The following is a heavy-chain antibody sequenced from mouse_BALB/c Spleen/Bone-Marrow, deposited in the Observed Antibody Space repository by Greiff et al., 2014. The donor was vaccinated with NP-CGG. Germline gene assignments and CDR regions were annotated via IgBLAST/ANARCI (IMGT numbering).Heavy chain of an antibody. D-gene: IGHD1-1*01. Sequence: DVMLVESGGGLVQPGGSRKLSCAASGFTFSSIAMHWVRQAPEKGLEWVAYISSGSSTIYYADTVMGRFTISRDNPKNTLFLQMTSLRSEDTAMYYCARSGSSSGYFDYWGQGTTLTVSS. CDR2: ISSGSSTI. V-gene: IGHV5-17*02. CDR3: ARSGSSSGYFDY. CDR1: GFTFSSIA. J-gene: IGHJ2*01.